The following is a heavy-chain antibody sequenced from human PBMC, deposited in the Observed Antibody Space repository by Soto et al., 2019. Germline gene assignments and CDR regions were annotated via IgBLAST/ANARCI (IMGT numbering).Heavy chain of an antibody. CDR2: ISAYNGNT. V-gene: IGHV1-18*01. J-gene: IGHJ4*02. CDR3: ARSTMFRGAKPTFY. CDR1: GYTFTSYG. D-gene: IGHD3-10*01. Sequence: QVQLVPSGAEVKKPGASVKVSCKASGYTFTSYGISWVRQAPGQGLEWMGWISAYNGNTNYAQKLQGRVTMTTDIYTSTAYMELRSLRSDDTALDYCARSTMFRGAKPTFYWGQGTLVTVSA.